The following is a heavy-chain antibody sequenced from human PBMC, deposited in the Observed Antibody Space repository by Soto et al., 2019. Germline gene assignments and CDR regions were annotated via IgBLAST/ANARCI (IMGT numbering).Heavy chain of an antibody. V-gene: IGHV4-39*01. CDR1: GGSISSSSNY. Sequence: PSQTLSLTCTVSGGSISSSSNYLGWIRQPPGKGLEWIGTIYYSGSTYYTPSLESRDTISVDTSKNQFSLTLTSVTAADTPLSYCALEQKWPIEDFFDFWGQGALVSGSS. D-gene: IGHD5-12*01. CDR2: IYYSGST. J-gene: IGHJ4*02. CDR3: ALEQKWPIEDFFDF.